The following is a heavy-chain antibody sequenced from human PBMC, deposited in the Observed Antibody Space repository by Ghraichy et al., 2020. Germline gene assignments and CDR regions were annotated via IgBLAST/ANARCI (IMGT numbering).Heavy chain of an antibody. Sequence: SGPTLVKPTQTLTLTCTFSGFSLTTPGMCVSWIRQPPGKALEWLARLDWDDDKSYNTSLKTRLTISKGTSKNQVVLTMTSMDPGDTATYYCARLLYNTSSRLTCDVFDIWGQGTVVTGSS. V-gene: IGHV2-70*11. CDR2: LDWDDDK. D-gene: IGHD6-6*01. J-gene: IGHJ3*02. CDR3: ARLLYNTSSRLTCDVFDI. CDR1: GFSLTTPGMC.